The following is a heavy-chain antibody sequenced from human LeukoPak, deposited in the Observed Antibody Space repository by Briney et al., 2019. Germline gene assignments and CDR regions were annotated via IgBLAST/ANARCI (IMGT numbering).Heavy chain of an antibody. Sequence: SETLSLTCTVSGGSISSYYWGWIRQPPGKGLEWIGYIYYSGSTNYNPSLKSRVTISVDTSKNQFSLKLSSVTAADTAVYYCAREISGYGLGWAFDIWGQGTMVTVSS. J-gene: IGHJ3*02. V-gene: IGHV4-59*01. CDR2: IYYSGST. CDR3: AREISGYGLGWAFDI. CDR1: GGSISSYY. D-gene: IGHD3-22*01.